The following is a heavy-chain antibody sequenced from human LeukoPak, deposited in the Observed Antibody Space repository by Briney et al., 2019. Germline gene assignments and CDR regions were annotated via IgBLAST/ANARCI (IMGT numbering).Heavy chain of an antibody. CDR1: GYSFPSYW. Sequence: GESLKISCKVSGYSFPSYWITWVRPMPGKGLEWMGRIVPSDSHTNYSPSFEGHVTISVDKSISTAYLQWSSLKASDTAMYYCARQPPGVYDTTQNWFDPWGQGTLVTVSS. CDR3: ARQPPGVYDTTQNWFDP. CDR2: IVPSDSHT. V-gene: IGHV5-10-1*01. D-gene: IGHD3-22*01. J-gene: IGHJ5*02.